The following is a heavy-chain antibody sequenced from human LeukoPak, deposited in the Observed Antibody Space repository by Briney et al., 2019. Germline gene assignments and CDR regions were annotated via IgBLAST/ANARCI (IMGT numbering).Heavy chain of an antibody. D-gene: IGHD3-22*01. J-gene: IGHJ4*02. CDR1: GYTFTSYD. V-gene: IGHV1-8*01. CDR3: ARGYYDSSGYYFDY. CDR2: MNPNSGNT. Sequence: ASVTVSCKASGYTFTSYDINWVRQATGQGLEWMGWMNPNSGNTGYAQKFQGRVTMTRNTSISTDYMELSSLRSEDTAVYYCARGYYDSSGYYFDYWGQGTLVTVSS.